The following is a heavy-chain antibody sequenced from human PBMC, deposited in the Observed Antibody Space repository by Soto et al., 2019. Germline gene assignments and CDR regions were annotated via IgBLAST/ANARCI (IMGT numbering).Heavy chain of an antibody. CDR3: ARGRGIGFSSTWNIYWYYNMDV. J-gene: IGHJ6*02. D-gene: IGHD6-13*01. CDR1: GGTFSDYA. CDR2: IIPMFATT. V-gene: IGHV1-69*01. Sequence: QVQLVQPGAEVRKSGSSVKVSCKAAGGTFSDYALSWVRQAPGQGLEWMGGIIPMFATTNYAQKFQGRVTITADDSATTAHMELSSLKSEDTAVYYCARGRGIGFSSTWNIYWYYNMDVWGQGTTVIVSS.